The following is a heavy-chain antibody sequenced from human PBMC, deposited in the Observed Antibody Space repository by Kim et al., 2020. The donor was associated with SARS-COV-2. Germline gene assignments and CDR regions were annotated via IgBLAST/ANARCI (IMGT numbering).Heavy chain of an antibody. Sequence: SETLSLTCTVSGGSISSSYWSWIRQTPGKELEWVGYIYNSVNTDYNPSLESRVTISIDTSKNQFPLNLNSVTAADTAIYYCARGPYSRPDYLDYWGQGILVTVSS. V-gene: IGHV4-59*01. CDR1: GGSISSSY. CDR3: ARGPYSRPDYLDY. CDR2: IYNSVNT. J-gene: IGHJ4*02. D-gene: IGHD2-15*01.